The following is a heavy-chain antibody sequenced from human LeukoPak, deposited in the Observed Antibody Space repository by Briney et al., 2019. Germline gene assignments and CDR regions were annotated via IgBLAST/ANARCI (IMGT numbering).Heavy chain of an antibody. CDR3: AKKHYYDSSDYFDY. CDR2: TSWNSGSL. CDR1: GFTFDDYA. D-gene: IGHD3-22*01. J-gene: IGHJ4*02. Sequence: GGSLRLSCAASGFTFDDYAMHWVRQAPAKGLEWVSGTSWNSGSLGYADSVKGRFTISRDNAKNSLYLQMNSLRAEDTALYYCAKKHYYDSSDYFDYWGQGTLVTVSS. V-gene: IGHV3-9*01.